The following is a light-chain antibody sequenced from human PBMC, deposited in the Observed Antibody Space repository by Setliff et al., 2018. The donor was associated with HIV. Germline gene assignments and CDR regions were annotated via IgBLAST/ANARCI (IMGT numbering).Light chain of an antibody. CDR3: SIHRSRGYV. CDR2: DVT. Sequence: SALSQPASVSGSPGQSITISCTGTGSDVGTSKYVSWYHQHPGKAPKLIIYDVTTRPSGVSNRFSGSKSGNTASLTISGLQAEDEADYYCSIHRSRGYVFGTGTKVTVL. V-gene: IGLV2-14*03. CDR1: GSDVGTSKY. J-gene: IGLJ1*01.